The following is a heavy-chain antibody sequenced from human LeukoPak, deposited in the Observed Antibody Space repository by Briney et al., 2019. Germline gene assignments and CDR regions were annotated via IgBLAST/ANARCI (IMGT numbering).Heavy chain of an antibody. D-gene: IGHD5-24*01. Sequence: PSETLSLTCAVYGGSFSGYYWSWIRQPPGKGLEWIGEINHSGSTNYNPSLKGRVTISVDTSKNQFSLKLSSVTAADTAVYYCARGRGEMATITFDYWGQGTLVTVSS. CDR1: GGSFSGYY. J-gene: IGHJ4*02. CDR2: INHSGST. V-gene: IGHV4-34*01. CDR3: ARGRGEMATITFDY.